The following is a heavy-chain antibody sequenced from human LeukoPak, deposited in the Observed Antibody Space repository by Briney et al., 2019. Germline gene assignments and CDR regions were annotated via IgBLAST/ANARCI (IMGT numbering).Heavy chain of an antibody. CDR1: EFTFSSYP. Sequence: GGSLRLSCAASEFTFSSYPMSWVRQAPGRGLEWVSTISNTGGSIYYADSVKGRFTISRDNSKNTLYLQMNSLRAEDTAVYYCAAKDVIVGASDAFDIWGQGTKVTVSS. J-gene: IGHJ3*02. CDR2: ISNTGGSI. V-gene: IGHV3-23*01. D-gene: IGHD1-26*01. CDR3: AAKDVIVGASDAFDI.